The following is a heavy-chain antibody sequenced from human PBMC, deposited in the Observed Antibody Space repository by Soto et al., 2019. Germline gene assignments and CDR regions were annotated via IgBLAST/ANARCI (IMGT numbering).Heavy chain of an antibody. J-gene: IGHJ4*02. D-gene: IGHD3-9*01. V-gene: IGHV3-30*18. CDR2: ISYDGSNK. CDR3: AKENDFRYYDILTGYSHLDY. Sequence: QVQLVESGGGVVQPGRSLRLSCAASGFTFSSYGMHWVRQAPGKGLEWVAVISYDGSNKYYADSVKGRFTISRDNSKNTLHLQMNSLRAEDTAVYYCAKENDFRYYDILTGYSHLDYWGQGTLVTVSS. CDR1: GFTFSSYG.